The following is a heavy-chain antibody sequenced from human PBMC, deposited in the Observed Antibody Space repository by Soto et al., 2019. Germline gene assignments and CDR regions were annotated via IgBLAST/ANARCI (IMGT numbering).Heavy chain of an antibody. CDR1: GGSISSYY. J-gene: IGHJ4*02. D-gene: IGHD3-10*01. CDR2: IYYSGST. Sequence: SETLSLTCTVSGGSISSYYWSWIRQHPGKGLEWIGYIYYSGSTYYNPSLKSRVTISVDTSKNQFSLKLSSVTAADTAVYYCARAHKGYGSGSYYNVSVYYWGQGTLVTVSS. CDR3: ARAHKGYGSGSYYNVSVYY. V-gene: IGHV4-59*06.